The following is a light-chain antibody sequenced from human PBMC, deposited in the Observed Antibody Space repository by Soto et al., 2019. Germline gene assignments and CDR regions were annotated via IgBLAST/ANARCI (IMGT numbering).Light chain of an antibody. V-gene: IGLV2-23*03. CDR2: EGS. CDR1: SRDIGSYNL. J-gene: IGLJ1*01. CDR3: CSYAGFSTVV. Sequence: QSALTQPASVSGSPGQSITISCTGTSRDIGSYNLVSWYQQHPGKAPKLMIYEGSKRPSGVSNRFSASKSGNTASLTISGFQAEDEGDYYCCSYAGFSTVVFGTGTKLTVL.